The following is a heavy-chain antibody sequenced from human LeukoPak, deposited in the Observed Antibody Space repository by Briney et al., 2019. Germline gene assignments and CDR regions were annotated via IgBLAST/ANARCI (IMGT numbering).Heavy chain of an antibody. D-gene: IGHD3-22*01. Sequence: ASVKVSCKASGYTFTSYDINWVRQATGQGLEWMGWMNPNSGNTGYAQKFQGRVTMTRNTSISTAYMELSSLGSEDTAVYYCATYYFDSSGYYKYFQHWGQGTLVTVSS. J-gene: IGHJ1*01. CDR2: MNPNSGNT. CDR3: ATYYFDSSGYYKYFQH. V-gene: IGHV1-8*01. CDR1: GYTFTSYD.